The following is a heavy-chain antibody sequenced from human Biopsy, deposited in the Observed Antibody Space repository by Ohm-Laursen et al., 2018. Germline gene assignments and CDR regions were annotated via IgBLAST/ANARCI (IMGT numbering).Heavy chain of an antibody. CDR2: ISHTGYT. V-gene: IGHV4-59*11. J-gene: IGHJ1*01. D-gene: IGHD4-23*01. CDR1: GGSFTGHY. Sequence: SETLSLTCYVSGGSFTGHYWTWIRQPPGRGLEWIGHISHTGYTSYKSSLKSRVTISLDTSRKHFPLRLTSLAAADTAVYYCARGSNEYGGLYFPHWGQGTLVTVSS. CDR3: ARGSNEYGGLYFPH.